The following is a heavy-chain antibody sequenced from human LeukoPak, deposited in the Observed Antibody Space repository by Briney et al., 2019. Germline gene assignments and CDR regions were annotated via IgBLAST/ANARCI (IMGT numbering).Heavy chain of an antibody. CDR1: GYTFTGHY. CDR3: ARDGYDIVATTYFDY. D-gene: IGHD5-12*01. J-gene: IGHJ4*02. Sequence: GASVKVSCKASGYTFTGHYIHWVRQAPGQGLEWMGWIHPNTGGTKYAQKFQGRVTMTRDTSSSTAYMELSRLRSDDTAVYYCARDGYDIVATTYFDYWGQGTLVTVSS. V-gene: IGHV1-2*02. CDR2: IHPNTGGT.